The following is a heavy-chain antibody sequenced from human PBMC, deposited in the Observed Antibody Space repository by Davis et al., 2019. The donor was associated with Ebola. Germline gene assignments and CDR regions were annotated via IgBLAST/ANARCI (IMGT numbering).Heavy chain of an antibody. CDR1: GFSLSINGVG. CDR2: IYWDDDK. CDR3: ANRQGLSFGSGWDSGVFDY. V-gene: IGHV2-5*02. J-gene: IGHJ4*02. Sequence: SGPTLVKPTQSFTLTCTFSGFSLSINGVGVGWVRQPPGKALEWLAFIYWDDDKRYSPSLKSRLTITKDTSKNQVVLTITNMDPLDKATYYCANRQGLSFGSGWDSGVFDYWGQGILVTVSS. D-gene: IGHD6-25*01.